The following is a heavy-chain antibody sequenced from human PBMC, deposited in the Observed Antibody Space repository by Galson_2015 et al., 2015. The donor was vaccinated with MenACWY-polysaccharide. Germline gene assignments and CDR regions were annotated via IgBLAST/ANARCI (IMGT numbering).Heavy chain of an antibody. CDR3: AKGGDSGSYYGGVYFDY. CDR1: GFTFSSYG. J-gene: IGHJ4*02. CDR2: IRYDGSNK. V-gene: IGHV3-30*02. Sequence: SLRLSCAASGFTFSSYGMHWVRQAPGKGLEWVAFIRYDGSNKYYADSVKGRFTISRDNSKNTLYLQMNSLRAEDTAVYYCAKGGDSGSYYGGVYFDYWGQGTLVTVSS. D-gene: IGHD1-26*01.